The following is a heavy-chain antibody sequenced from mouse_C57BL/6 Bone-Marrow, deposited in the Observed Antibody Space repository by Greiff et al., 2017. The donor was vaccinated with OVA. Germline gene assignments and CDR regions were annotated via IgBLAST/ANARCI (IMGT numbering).Heavy chain of an antibody. V-gene: IGHV1-72*01. Sequence: QVQLQQPGAELVKPGASVKLSCKASGYTFTSYWMHWVKQRPGRGLEWIGRIDPNSGGTKYNEKFKSKATLTVDKPSSTAYMQRSSLTSEDSAVYYCARGRYYGSSYYFDYWGKGTTLTGAS. CDR1: GYTFTSYW. J-gene: IGHJ2*01. CDR2: IDPNSGGT. D-gene: IGHD1-1*01. CDR3: ARGRYYGSSYYFDY.